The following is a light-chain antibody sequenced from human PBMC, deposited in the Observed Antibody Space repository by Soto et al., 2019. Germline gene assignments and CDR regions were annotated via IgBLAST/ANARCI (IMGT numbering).Light chain of an antibody. CDR1: QSVTSTY. CDR2: GAS. CDR3: QQFHGSPRT. V-gene: IGKV3-20*01. J-gene: IGKJ1*01. Sequence: EIVLTQSPGTLSLSPGERATLSCRASQSVTSTYLAWYQQKPGQPPRLLIYGASNRATGIPDRFSGSGSGTDFTLTISRLEPEDFTLYYCQQFHGSPRTFGQGTNVEI.